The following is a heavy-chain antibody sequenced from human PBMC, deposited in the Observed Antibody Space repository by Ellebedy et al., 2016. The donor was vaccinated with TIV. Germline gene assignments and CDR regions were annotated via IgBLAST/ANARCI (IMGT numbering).Heavy chain of an antibody. J-gene: IGHJ6*02. V-gene: IGHV3-23*01. CDR2: VSGSGGST. Sequence: GESLKISCAASGFTFSSYAMSWVRQAPGKWQEWVSAVSGSGGSTGYSDSVKGRFTISRDNSKNTLYLQMNSLRAEDTAIYYCAKNKGSGTTYYYAMDVWGQGTTVTVSS. CDR1: GFTFSSYA. CDR3: AKNKGSGTTYYYAMDV. D-gene: IGHD4-17*01.